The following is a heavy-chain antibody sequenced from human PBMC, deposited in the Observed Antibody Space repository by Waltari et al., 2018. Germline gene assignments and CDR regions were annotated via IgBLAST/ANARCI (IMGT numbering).Heavy chain of an antibody. V-gene: IGHV3-11*01. Sequence: QVQLVESGGDLVKPGGSLRLSCAASGFTFSDSYMRWIRQAPGKGLEWVSYISSSGSTIYYADSVKGRFTISRDNAKNALYLQMNSLRAEDTAVYYCARLFYADDAFDIWGQGTMVTVSS. D-gene: IGHD3-3*01. CDR2: ISSSGSTI. CDR3: ARLFYADDAFDI. J-gene: IGHJ3*02. CDR1: GFTFSDSY.